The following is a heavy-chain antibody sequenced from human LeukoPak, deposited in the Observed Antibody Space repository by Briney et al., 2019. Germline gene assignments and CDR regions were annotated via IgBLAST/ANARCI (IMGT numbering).Heavy chain of an antibody. V-gene: IGHV1-24*01. J-gene: IGHJ4*02. D-gene: IGHD6-19*01. Sequence: ASVKVSCKVSGYTLTELSMHWVRQAPGKGLEWMGGFDPEDGETIYAQKFQGRVTMTEDTSTDTAYMELSSLRSEDTAVYYCATGGSGWYGRYFDYWGQGTLVTVSS. CDR1: GYTLTELS. CDR2: FDPEDGET. CDR3: ATGGSGWYGRYFDY.